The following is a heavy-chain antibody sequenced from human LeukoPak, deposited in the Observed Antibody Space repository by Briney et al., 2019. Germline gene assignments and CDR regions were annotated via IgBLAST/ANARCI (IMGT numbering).Heavy chain of an antibody. D-gene: IGHD1-26*01. J-gene: IGHJ4*02. V-gene: IGHV3-49*04. CDR3: TRDLPQYSAEPYFDY. Sequence: GRSLRLSCSGSGFTFSAFAISWVRQAPGKGLEWVGFIRSEAYTGTTQYAASVEGRFTISRDDSKSIAYLQMNSLKIEDTAVYYCTRDLPQYSAEPYFDYWGQGTLVTVSS. CDR2: IRSEAYTGTT. CDR1: GFTFSAFA.